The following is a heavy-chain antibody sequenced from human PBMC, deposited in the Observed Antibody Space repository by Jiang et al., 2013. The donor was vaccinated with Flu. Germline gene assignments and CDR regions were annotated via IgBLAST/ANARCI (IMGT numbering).Heavy chain of an antibody. D-gene: IGHD3-10*01. J-gene: IGHJ4*02. Sequence: SLRISCKGSGYSFTSYWISWVRQMPGKGLEWMGRIDPSDSYTNYSPSFQGHVTISADKSISTAYLQWSSLKASDTAMYYCARQRYYGSGSYLYYFDYWGQGTLVTVSS. CDR1: GYSFTSYW. V-gene: IGHV5-10-1*01. CDR2: IDPSDSYT. CDR3: ARQRYYGSGSYLYYFDY.